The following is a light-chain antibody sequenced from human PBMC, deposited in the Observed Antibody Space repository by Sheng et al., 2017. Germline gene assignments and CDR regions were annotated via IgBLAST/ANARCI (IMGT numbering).Light chain of an antibody. CDR3: QQYNNWPWT. CDR2: GAF. V-gene: IGKV3-15*01. Sequence: EIVMTQSPATLSVSPGERGTLSCRASQSVSSNLAWYQQRPGQAPRLLIYGAFNRATGIPDRFSGSGSGTDFILTINSLQSEDFALYYCQQYNNWPWTFGQGTKVEIK. J-gene: IGKJ1*01. CDR1: QSVSSN.